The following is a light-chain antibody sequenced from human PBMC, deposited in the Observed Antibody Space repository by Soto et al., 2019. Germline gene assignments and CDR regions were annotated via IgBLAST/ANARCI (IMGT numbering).Light chain of an antibody. J-gene: IGKJ2*01. CDR1: QTISFY. V-gene: IGKV1-39*01. CDR3: QQSFSTPHT. Sequence: IQMTQSPSSLSASVGDTVTITCRASQTISFYLKWYKQKPVRTPILMIYATSSLQSGVHSRFDGNGSGTEFNLTISSLQPDDFATYYCQQSFSTPHTFGQGNKMELK. CDR2: ATS.